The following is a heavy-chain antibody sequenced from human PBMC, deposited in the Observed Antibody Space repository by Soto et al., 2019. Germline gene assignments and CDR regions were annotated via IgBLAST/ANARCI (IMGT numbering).Heavy chain of an antibody. V-gene: IGHV3-9*01. CDR1: GFTFDDYA. D-gene: IGHD1-1*01. J-gene: IGHJ3*02. CDR2: ISWNSGGI. CDR3: AKDKLEGAFDI. Sequence: SLRLSCAASGFTFDDYAMHWVRQAPGKGLEWVSGISWNSGGIGYADSVKGRFTISRDNAKNSLYLQMNSLRAEDTALYYCAKDKLEGAFDIWGQGTMVTVS.